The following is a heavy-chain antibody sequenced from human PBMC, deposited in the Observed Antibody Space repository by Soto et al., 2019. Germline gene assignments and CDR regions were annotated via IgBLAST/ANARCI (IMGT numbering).Heavy chain of an antibody. J-gene: IGHJ4*02. CDR3: ARVSDLDYGDRQPNFDY. CDR2: IYYSGST. D-gene: IGHD4-17*01. CDR1: GGSISSGGYY. Sequence: KPSETLSLTCTVSGGSISSGGYYWSWIRQHPGKGLEWIGYIYYSGSTYYNPSLKSRVTISVDTSKNQFSLKLSSVTAADTAVYYCARVSDLDYGDRQPNFDYWGQGTLVTVSS. V-gene: IGHV4-31*03.